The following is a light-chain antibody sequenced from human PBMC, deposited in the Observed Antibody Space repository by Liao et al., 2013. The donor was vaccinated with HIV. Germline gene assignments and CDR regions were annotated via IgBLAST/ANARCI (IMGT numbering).Light chain of an antibody. Sequence: SYELTQPPSVSVSPGQTASITCSGDKLGDKYASWYQQRPGQSPVLIIYDHSKRPSGIPERFSGSTSGNTATLTISGTQAMDEADYYCQAWDSSTAQVVFGGGTKLTVL. V-gene: IGLV3-1*01. CDR2: DHS. J-gene: IGLJ2*01. CDR3: QAWDSSTAQVV. CDR1: KLGDKY.